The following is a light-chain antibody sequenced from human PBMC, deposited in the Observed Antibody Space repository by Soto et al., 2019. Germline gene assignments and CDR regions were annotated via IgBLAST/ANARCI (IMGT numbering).Light chain of an antibody. CDR3: QVRDVWPS. V-gene: IGKV3-11*01. J-gene: IGKJ1*01. CDR1: QSVSTS. CDR2: DAS. Sequence: IVLTQSPATLSLSPGERAALSCRASQSVSTSLAWYQHKPGQAPRLFIYDASKRAPGIPARFSGSGSGTAFTLTISSLELEDFAVYYCQVRDVWPSFGQGTKVDIK.